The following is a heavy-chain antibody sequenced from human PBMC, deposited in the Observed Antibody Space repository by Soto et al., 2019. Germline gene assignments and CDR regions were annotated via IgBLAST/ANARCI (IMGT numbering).Heavy chain of an antibody. Sequence: QVQLVQSGAEVKKPGASVKVSCKASGYTFTGYYMHWVRQAPGQGLEWMGCINPNSGGTNYAQKFQGWVTMTRDTSFSTAYMELSRLRSDDTAVYSCASARRSSGWYYFDYWGQGTLVTVSS. J-gene: IGHJ4*02. CDR1: GYTFTGYY. CDR2: INPNSGGT. D-gene: IGHD6-19*01. V-gene: IGHV1-2*04. CDR3: ASARRSSGWYYFDY.